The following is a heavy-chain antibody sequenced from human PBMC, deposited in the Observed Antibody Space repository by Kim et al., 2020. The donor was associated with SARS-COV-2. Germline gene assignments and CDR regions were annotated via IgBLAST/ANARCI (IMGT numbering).Heavy chain of an antibody. J-gene: IGHJ4*02. D-gene: IGHD3-10*01. CDR1: GFTFSNYW. CDR3: ATERYSSGPGTYYNGH. Sequence: GGSLRLSCAASGFTFSNYWMTWVRQAPGRGLEWVANIKEDGSEKYYVDSVKGRFTISRDNVKNSLYLQMNSLRAEDTAVYYCATERYSSGPGTYYNGHWGQGTLVTVSS. CDR2: IKEDGSEK. V-gene: IGHV3-7*03.